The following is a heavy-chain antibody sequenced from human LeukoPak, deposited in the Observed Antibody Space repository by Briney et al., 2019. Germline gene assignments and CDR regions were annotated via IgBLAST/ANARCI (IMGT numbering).Heavy chain of an antibody. Sequence: ASVKVSCKASGNTLTKYGISLVRQAPGQGLEWMGWISFKNGNTNSAQKLQGRVTMTTDTSTSTAYMELMGLTSDDTAVYYCAKGGSTRPWSFDIWGQGTMVTVSS. D-gene: IGHD2-2*01. CDR2: ISFKNGNT. V-gene: IGHV1-18*01. J-gene: IGHJ3*02. CDR3: AKGGSTRPWSFDI. CDR1: GNTLTKYG.